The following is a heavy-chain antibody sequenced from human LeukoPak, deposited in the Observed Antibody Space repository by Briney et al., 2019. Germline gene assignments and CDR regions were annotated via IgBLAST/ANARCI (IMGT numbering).Heavy chain of an antibody. J-gene: IGHJ5*02. D-gene: IGHD2-8*01. CDR3: ARKGYCTNGVCYSYNWFDP. Sequence: ASVKVSCKASGYTFTSYGISWVRQAPGQGLEWMGWISAYNGNTNYAQELQGRVTMTTDTSTSTAYMELRSLRSDDTAVYYCARKGYCTNGVCYSYNWFDPWGQGALVTVSS. CDR2: ISAYNGNT. V-gene: IGHV1-18*01. CDR1: GYTFTSYG.